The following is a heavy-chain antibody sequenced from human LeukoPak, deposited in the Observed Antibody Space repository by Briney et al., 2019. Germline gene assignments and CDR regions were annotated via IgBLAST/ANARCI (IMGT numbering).Heavy chain of an antibody. J-gene: IGHJ5*02. CDR2: IYTSGST. D-gene: IGHD2-15*01. CDR1: GGSISSYY. Sequence: SETLSLTCTVSGGSISSYYWSWIRQPAGKGLEWIGRIYTSGSTNYNPSLKSRVTMSVDTSKNQFSLKLSSVTAADTAVYYCARVFQYNCGGGSCYMFDPWGQGTLVTVSS. V-gene: IGHV4-4*07. CDR3: ARVFQYNCGGGSCYMFDP.